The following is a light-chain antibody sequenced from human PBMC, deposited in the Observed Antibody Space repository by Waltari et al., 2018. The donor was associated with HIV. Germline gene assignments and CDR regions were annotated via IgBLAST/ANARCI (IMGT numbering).Light chain of an antibody. Sequence: DIVLTQPPATPSVSPWEGATLSCRPSQSVGNNLAWYQHKPGQAPRLLIDGASTRATGTPARFSGSGSGTEFTLTIRSLQSEECAVYYCQQYSNWPAGALTFGGGTKGESK. CDR2: GAS. CDR3: QQYSNWPAGALT. CDR1: QSVGNN. J-gene: IGKJ4*01. V-gene: IGKV3-15*01.